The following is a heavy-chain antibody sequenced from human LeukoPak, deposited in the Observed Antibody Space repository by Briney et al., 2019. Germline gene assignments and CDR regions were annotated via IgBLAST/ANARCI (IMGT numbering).Heavy chain of an antibody. CDR3: ARVEQLAGYYYYYYYMDV. V-gene: IGHV1-2*02. D-gene: IGHD6-13*01. J-gene: IGHJ6*03. CDR1: GYTFTSYY. CDR2: INPNSGGT. Sequence: ASVKVSCKASGYTFTSYYMHWVRQAPGQGLEWMGWINPNSGGTNYEQKLQGRVTMTTDTSTSTAYMELRSLRSDDTAVYYCARVEQLAGYYYYYYYMDVWGKGTTVTVSS.